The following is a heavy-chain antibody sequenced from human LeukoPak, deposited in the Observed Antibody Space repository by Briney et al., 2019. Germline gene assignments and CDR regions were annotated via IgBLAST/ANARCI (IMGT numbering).Heavy chain of an antibody. V-gene: IGHV4-34*01. J-gene: IGHJ4*02. CDR3: ARGRRIAARQALDY. Sequence: SETLSLTCAVYGGSFSGYYWSWIRQPPGKGLEWIGEINHSGGTNYNPSLKSRVTISVDTSKNQFSLKLSSVTAADTAVYYCARGRRIAARQALDYWGQGTLVTVSS. CDR1: GGSFSGYY. CDR2: INHSGGT. D-gene: IGHD6-6*01.